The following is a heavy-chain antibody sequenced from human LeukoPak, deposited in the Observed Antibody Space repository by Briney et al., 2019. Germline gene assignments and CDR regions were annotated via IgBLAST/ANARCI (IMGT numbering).Heavy chain of an antibody. CDR3: ARGRLYYYGSGSYYRNWFDP. D-gene: IGHD3-10*01. CDR2: INHSGST. Sequence: SETLSLTCAVYGGSFSGYYWSWIRQPPGKGLEWIGEINHSGSTDYNPSLKSRVTISVDTSKNQFSLKLSSVTAADTAVYYCARGRLYYYGSGSYYRNWFDPWGQGTLVTVSS. V-gene: IGHV4-34*01. J-gene: IGHJ5*02. CDR1: GGSFSGYY.